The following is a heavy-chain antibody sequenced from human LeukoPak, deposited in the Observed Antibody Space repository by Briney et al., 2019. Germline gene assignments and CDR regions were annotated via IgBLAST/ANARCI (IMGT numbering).Heavy chain of an antibody. Sequence: SETLSLTCAVYGGSFSGYYWSWIREPPGKGLEWIGEINHSGSTNYNPSLKSRVTISVDTSKNQFSLKLRSVTAADTAVYYCARGVRDIPRGFDPWGQGTLVTVSS. V-gene: IGHV4-34*01. CDR2: INHSGST. D-gene: IGHD3-10*01. CDR1: GGSFSGYY. CDR3: ARGVRDIPRGFDP. J-gene: IGHJ5*02.